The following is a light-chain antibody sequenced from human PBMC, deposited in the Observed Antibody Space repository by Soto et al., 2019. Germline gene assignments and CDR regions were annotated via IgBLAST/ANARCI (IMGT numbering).Light chain of an antibody. CDR2: GAS. V-gene: IGKV3-20*01. J-gene: IGKJ2*01. CDR1: QSVSSSH. CDR3: QQYGSSPPYT. Sequence: EIVLTQSPGTLSLSPGERATLSCRASQSVSSSHLAWYQQKPGQAPRLLIYGASSRATGIPDRFSGSGSGTDFTLTISRLEPEDFAVYFCQQYGSSPPYTFGQGTKVEI.